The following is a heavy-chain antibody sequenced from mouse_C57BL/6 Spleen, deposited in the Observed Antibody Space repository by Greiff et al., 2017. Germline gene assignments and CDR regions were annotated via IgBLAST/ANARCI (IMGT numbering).Heavy chain of an antibody. Sequence: EVQLVESGEGLVKPGGSLKLSCAASGFTFSSYAMSWVRQTPEKRLEWVAYISSGGDYIYYADTVKGRFTISRDNARNTLYLQMSSLKSEDTAMYYCTRDRGYGSSYDDAMDYWGQGTSVTVSS. CDR2: ISSGGDYI. V-gene: IGHV5-9-1*02. J-gene: IGHJ4*01. CDR3: TRDRGYGSSYDDAMDY. D-gene: IGHD1-1*01. CDR1: GFTFSSYA.